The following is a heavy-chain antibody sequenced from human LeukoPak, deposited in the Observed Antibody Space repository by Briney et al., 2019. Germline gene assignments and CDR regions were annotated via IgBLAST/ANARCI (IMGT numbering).Heavy chain of an antibody. Sequence: GGSLRLSCAASGFTFSSYWMHWVRQAPGKGLVWVSRINSDGSSTSYADSGKGRFTISRDNAKNTLYLQMNSLRAEDTAVYYCAKDPYDSSGYFSYYFDYWGQGTLVTVSS. J-gene: IGHJ4*02. D-gene: IGHD3-22*01. V-gene: IGHV3-74*01. CDR2: INSDGSST. CDR1: GFTFSSYW. CDR3: AKDPYDSSGYFSYYFDY.